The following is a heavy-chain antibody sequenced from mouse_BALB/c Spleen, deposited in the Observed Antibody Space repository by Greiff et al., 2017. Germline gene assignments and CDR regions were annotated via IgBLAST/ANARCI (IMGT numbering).Heavy chain of an antibody. V-gene: IGHV1S22*01. D-gene: IGHD2-1*01. CDR2: IYPGSGST. CDR1: GYTFTSYW. J-gene: IGHJ3*01. CDR3: TRLGGNYGFAY. Sequence: LKQPGSELVRPGASVKLSCKASGYTFTSYWMHWVKQRPGQGLEWIGNIYPGSGSTNYDEKFKSKATLTVDTSSSTAYMQLSSLTSEDSAVYYCTRLGGNYGFAYWGQGTLVTVSA.